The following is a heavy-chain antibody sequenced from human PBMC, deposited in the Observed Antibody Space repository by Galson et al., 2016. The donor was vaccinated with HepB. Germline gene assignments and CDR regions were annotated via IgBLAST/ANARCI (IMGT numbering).Heavy chain of an antibody. J-gene: IGHJ4*02. CDR2: IDPSDSYI. CDR1: GYNFTNFW. V-gene: IGHV5-10-1*01. Sequence: QSGAEVKKPGESLRISCKGSGYNFTNFWISWVRQTPGNGLEWMGRIDPSDSYINYSPSFHAHVTISADKSITTAYLQLRSLKASDTAIYYCARQPISMVRGVMAHYCEYWGQGTLVTVSS. D-gene: IGHD3-10*01. CDR3: ARQPISMVRGVMAHYCEY.